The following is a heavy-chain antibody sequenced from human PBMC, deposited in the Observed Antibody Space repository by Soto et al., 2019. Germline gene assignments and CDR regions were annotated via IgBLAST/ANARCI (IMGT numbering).Heavy chain of an antibody. CDR2: IYYSGST. D-gene: IGHD2-15*01. Sequence: SETLSLTCTVSGGSISSYYWSWIRQPPGKGLEWIGYIYYSGSTNYNPSLKSRVTISVDTSKNQFSLKLSSVTAADTAVYYCARTSIVVVVAATLIWFDPWGQGTLVTVSS. CDR1: GGSISSYY. CDR3: ARTSIVVVVAATLIWFDP. J-gene: IGHJ5*02. V-gene: IGHV4-59*08.